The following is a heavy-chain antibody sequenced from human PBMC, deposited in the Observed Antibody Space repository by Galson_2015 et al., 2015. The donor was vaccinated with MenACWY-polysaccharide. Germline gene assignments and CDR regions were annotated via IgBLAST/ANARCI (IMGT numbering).Heavy chain of an antibody. CDR3: ARERCSGGYFDY. Sequence: SLRLSCAASGFTFRSYYMHWVRQVPGKGLVWISRINSSGNSPTYADSVKGRFTISRDNVKNTLYLQMNSLRAEDTAVYYCARERCSGGYFDYWGQGTLVTVSS. CDR1: GFTFRSYY. J-gene: IGHJ4*02. CDR2: INSSGNSP. V-gene: IGHV3-74*01. D-gene: IGHD1-26*01.